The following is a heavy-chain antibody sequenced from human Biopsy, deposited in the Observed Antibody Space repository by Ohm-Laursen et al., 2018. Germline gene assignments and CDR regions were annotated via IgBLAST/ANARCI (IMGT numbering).Heavy chain of an antibody. CDR1: GYTFTSYE. CDR2: MNPDSGNA. CDR3: ARADPPLFYYGSGSSNWFDP. V-gene: IGHV1-8*01. J-gene: IGHJ5*02. Sequence: SSVKVSCNTSGYTFTSYEINWVRQATGQGLEWMGWMNPDSGNAGYAQNFQGRVTMTRNTSISTAYMELSSLRSEDTAVYFCARADPPLFYYGSGSSNWFDPWGQGTLVTVSS. D-gene: IGHD3-10*01.